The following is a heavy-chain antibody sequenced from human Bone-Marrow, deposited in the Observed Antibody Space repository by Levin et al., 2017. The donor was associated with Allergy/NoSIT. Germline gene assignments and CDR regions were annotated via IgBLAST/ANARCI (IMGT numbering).Heavy chain of an antibody. CDR2: IIPILGIA. Sequence: SVKVSCKASGGTFSSYTISWVRQAPGQGLEWMGRIIPILGIANYAQKFQGRVTITADKSTSTAYMELSSLRSEDTAVYYCASTLSSSWYWDYGMDVWGQGTTVTVSS. CDR1: GGTFSSYT. D-gene: IGHD6-13*01. V-gene: IGHV1-69*02. CDR3: ASTLSSSWYWDYGMDV. J-gene: IGHJ6*02.